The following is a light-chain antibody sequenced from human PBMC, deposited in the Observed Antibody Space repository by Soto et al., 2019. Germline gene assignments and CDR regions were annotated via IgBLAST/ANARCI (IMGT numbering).Light chain of an antibody. CDR3: QQYGDRPLT. CDR1: QSVGNN. Sequence: EIVVTQSPATLSVSPGERATLSCRASQSVGNNFAWYQQKPGQDPRLLIFATSTRSTGVPARFIGSGSGATVTLTISSLQSADVSVDYCQQYGDRPLTFGGGAKVEIE. J-gene: IGKJ4*02. CDR2: ATS. V-gene: IGKV3-15*01.